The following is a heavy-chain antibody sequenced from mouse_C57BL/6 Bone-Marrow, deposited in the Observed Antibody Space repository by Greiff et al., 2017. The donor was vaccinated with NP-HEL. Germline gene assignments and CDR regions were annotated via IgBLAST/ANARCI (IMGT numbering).Heavy chain of an antibody. V-gene: IGHV1-22*01. CDR3: ARRGYYDYDDYAMDY. Sequence: VQLQQSGPELVKPGASVTMSCKASGYTFTDYNMHWVKQSHGKSLEWIGYINPNNGGTSYNQKFKGKATLTVNKSSSTAYMELRSLTSEDSAVYYCARRGYYDYDDYAMDYWGQGTSVTVSS. D-gene: IGHD2-4*01. J-gene: IGHJ4*01. CDR2: INPNNGGT. CDR1: GYTFTDYN.